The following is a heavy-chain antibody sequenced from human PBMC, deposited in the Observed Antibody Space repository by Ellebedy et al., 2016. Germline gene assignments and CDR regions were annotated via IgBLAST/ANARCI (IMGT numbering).Heavy chain of an antibody. D-gene: IGHD3-16*01. V-gene: IGHV3-21*01. CDR2: ISTSSSFI. CDR1: GFSFTNYG. J-gene: IGHJ4*02. Sequence: GGSLRLSXAASGFSFTNYGMSWVRQAPGKGLEWVSFISTSSSFIHYEDSVKGRFTISRDNARNSLFLQMNSLRGEDTAVYYCARVGDMADKLYGPLDHWGQGTQVTVPS. CDR3: ARVGDMADKLYGPLDH.